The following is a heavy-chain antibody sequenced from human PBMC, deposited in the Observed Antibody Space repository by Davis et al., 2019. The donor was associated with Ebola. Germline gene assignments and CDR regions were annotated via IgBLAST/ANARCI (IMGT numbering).Heavy chain of an antibody. CDR1: GFTFSTYS. CDR3: ARDADGFGELLYDY. CDR2: ISSSSSNI. Sequence: PGGSLRLSCVAPGFTFSTYSMNWVRQAPGKGLEWVSYISSSSSNIYYADSVKGRFTISRNNAKNSLYLQMNSLRDEDTAVYYCARDADGFGELLYDYWGQGTLVTVSS. J-gene: IGHJ4*02. D-gene: IGHD3-10*01. V-gene: IGHV3-48*02.